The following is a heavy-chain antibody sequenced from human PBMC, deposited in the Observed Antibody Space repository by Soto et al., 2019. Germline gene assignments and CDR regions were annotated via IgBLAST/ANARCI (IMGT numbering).Heavy chain of an antibody. CDR3: ARDIYMAAAGTAYDY. V-gene: IGHV1-2*04. CDR2: MNTYGGGT. D-gene: IGHD6-13*01. Sequence: ASVKVSCKASGYTFTDYYIHWVRQAPGRGLEWMGRMNTYGGGTNYAQKFEGWVTMTRDTSINTAYLELNGLTSDGTAIYYCARDIYMAAAGTAYDYWGQGTLVTVSS. CDR1: GYTFTDYY. J-gene: IGHJ4*02.